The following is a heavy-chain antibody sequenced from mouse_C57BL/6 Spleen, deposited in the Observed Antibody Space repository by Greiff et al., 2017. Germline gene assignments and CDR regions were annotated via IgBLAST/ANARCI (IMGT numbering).Heavy chain of an antibody. Sequence: EVKVVESGGDLVKPGGSLKLSCAASGFTFSSYGMSWVRQTPDTRLEWVATISSGGSYTSYPDSVKGRFTISRDNAKNTLYLQMSSLKSEDTAMYYCARQPSLPYVDYWGQGTTLTVSS. J-gene: IGHJ2*01. CDR2: ISSGGSYT. CDR1: GFTFSSYG. V-gene: IGHV5-6*01. CDR3: ARQPSLPYVDY. D-gene: IGHD5-1*01.